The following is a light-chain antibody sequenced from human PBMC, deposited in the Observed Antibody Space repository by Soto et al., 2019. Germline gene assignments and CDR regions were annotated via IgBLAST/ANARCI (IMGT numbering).Light chain of an antibody. J-gene: IGKJ1*01. CDR1: QSISTW. CDR3: QHYNCYSEA. CDR2: DAS. V-gene: IGKV1-5*01. Sequence: DIQMTQSPSTLSASVRDRVTITCRASQSISTWLAWYQQKIGKAPKLLIYDASTLESGVPSRFSGSGSGTEFTLTISSLQPDDFATYYCQHYNCYSEAFGQGTKVDIK.